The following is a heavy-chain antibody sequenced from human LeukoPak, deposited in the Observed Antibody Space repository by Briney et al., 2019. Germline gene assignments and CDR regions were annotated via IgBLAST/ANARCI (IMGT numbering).Heavy chain of an antibody. CDR2: IIPIFGTA. Sequence: SVKLSCKCSGGSFSSYAISWVRQAPGQGLEWMGGIIPIFGTANNAQKFPGRVTITADGSTSTAYMELSSLRSEDTAVYYSAIVRGVIRNQYYYYYYGMDVWGKGTAVTVSS. CDR3: AIVRGVIRNQYYYYYYGMDV. V-gene: IGHV1-69*01. D-gene: IGHD3-10*02. J-gene: IGHJ6*04. CDR1: GGSFSSYA.